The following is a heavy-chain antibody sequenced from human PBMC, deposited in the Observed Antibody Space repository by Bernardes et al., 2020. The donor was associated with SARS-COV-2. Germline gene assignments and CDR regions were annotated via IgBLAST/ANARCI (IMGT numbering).Heavy chain of an antibody. CDR3: ANWQYYYYYYGMDV. D-gene: IGHD1-1*01. CDR1: GFTFSSYW. V-gene: IGHV3-74*01. CDR2: MNSDGSTT. J-gene: IGHJ6*02. Sequence: GGSLRLSFAASGFTFSSYWMHWLRQTPEKGLVWVSRMNSDGSTTTYADSVKGRFTISRDNAKNSLYLQMNSLRAEDTAVYYCANWQYYYYYYGMDVWGQGTTVTVSS.